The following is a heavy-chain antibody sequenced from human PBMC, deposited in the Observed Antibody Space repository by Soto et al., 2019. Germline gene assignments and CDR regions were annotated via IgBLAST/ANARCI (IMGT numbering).Heavy chain of an antibody. CDR2: IYDSGNT. CDR3: ARAPMVITRSYFDL. V-gene: IGHV4-59*01. J-gene: IGHJ4*02. Sequence: ESLSLTCTVSGASISNFYWSGVRQPPGKGLEWIGYIYDSGNTNYNPSLKSRVSISLDTSKKQLSLKLTSVTAADTDVYFCARAPMVITRSYFDLWGQGTPVTVSS. D-gene: IGHD2-21*01. CDR1: GASISNFY.